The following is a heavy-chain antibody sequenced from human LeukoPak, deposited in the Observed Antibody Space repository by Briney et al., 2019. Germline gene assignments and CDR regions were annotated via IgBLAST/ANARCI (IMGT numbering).Heavy chain of an antibody. CDR1: GGSISTSSYY. J-gene: IGHJ3*02. CDR3: AKGLRYLSFNDAFDI. Sequence: TSETLSLTCTVSGGSISTSSYYWGWIRQPPGKGLEWIGSMYYSGSTYYNPSLKSRVTISVDTSKNQFSLRLSSVTAADTAVYYCAKGLRYLSFNDAFDIWGQGTMVTVSS. D-gene: IGHD3-9*01. V-gene: IGHV4-39*01. CDR2: MYYSGST.